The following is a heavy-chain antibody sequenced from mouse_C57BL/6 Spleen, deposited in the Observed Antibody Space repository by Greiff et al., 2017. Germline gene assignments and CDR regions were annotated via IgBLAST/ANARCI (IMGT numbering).Heavy chain of an antibody. J-gene: IGHJ4*01. V-gene: IGHV5-17*01. CDR3: ARRYYGSYAMDY. CDR1: GFTFSDYG. CDR2: INRGSSTI. Sequence: EVQVVESGGGLVKPGGSLKLSCAASGFTFSDYGMNWVRQAPGKGLEWVAYINRGSSTINYADTVKGRSTISRDNAKNTMFLQMTSLRSEDTAMYYGARRYYGSYAMDYWGQGTSVTVSS. D-gene: IGHD1-1*01.